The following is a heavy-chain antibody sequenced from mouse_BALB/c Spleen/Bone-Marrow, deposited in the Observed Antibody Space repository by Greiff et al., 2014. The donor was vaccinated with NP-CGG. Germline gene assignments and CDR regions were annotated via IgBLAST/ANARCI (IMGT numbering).Heavy chain of an antibody. Sequence: VKLMESGPGLVQPSQSLSITCTVSGFSLIKFGIHWVRQPPGKGLEWLGVIWSGGTTDYNAVFKSRLSISKDKSKSQVFFKMNSLQADDTAVYYCARSGNHDYFDYWGQGTTLTVSS. CDR3: ARSGNHDYFDY. CDR2: IWSGGTT. V-gene: IGHV2-4*02. J-gene: IGHJ2*01. CDR1: GFSLIKFG. D-gene: IGHD2-1*01.